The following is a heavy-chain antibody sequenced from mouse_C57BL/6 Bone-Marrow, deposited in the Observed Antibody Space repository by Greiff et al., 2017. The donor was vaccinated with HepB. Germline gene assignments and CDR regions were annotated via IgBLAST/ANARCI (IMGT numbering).Heavy chain of an antibody. CDR2: IYPGSGST. V-gene: IGHV1-55*01. D-gene: IGHD2-4*01. CDR3: AIYYDYDEGLAY. CDR1: GYTFTSYW. Sequence: QVQLQQPGAELVKPGASVKMSCKASGYTFTSYWITWVKQRPEQGLEWIGDIYPGSGSTNYNEKFKSKATLTVDTSSSTAYMQLSSLTSEDSAVYYCAIYYDYDEGLAYWGQGTLVTVSA. J-gene: IGHJ3*01.